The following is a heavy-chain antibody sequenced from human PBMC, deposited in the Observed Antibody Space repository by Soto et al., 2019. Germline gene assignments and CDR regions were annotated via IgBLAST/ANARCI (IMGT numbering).Heavy chain of an antibody. Sequence: QVQLQESGPGLVKPSGTLSLTCVVSGGSVTGDSWWSWVRQSPGKGLEWIGEIFRSGTTNYNPSLKSRVTISIDKPKNQFSLKLTSATAADTAVYYCAGGGEYTWHTWGQGTLVTVSS. CDR2: IFRSGTT. D-gene: IGHD4-17*01. CDR1: GGSVTGDSW. CDR3: AGGGEYTWHT. V-gene: IGHV4-4*02. J-gene: IGHJ5*02.